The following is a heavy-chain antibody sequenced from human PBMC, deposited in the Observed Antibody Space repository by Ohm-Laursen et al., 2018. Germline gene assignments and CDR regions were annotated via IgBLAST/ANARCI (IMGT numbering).Heavy chain of an antibody. CDR1: GFIFDDYA. J-gene: IGHJ3*02. V-gene: IGHV3-9*01. CDR2: ISWNSGTR. CDR3: ARGSCTSSASAFDM. D-gene: IGHD2-2*01. Sequence: SLRLSCTAAGFIFDDYAIHWLPQAPGKGLAWVSGISWNSGTREYADSVMGRFTISRDNSKKKLYLQMNSLRVEDTAVYYCARGSCTSSASAFDMWGQGTMVTVSS.